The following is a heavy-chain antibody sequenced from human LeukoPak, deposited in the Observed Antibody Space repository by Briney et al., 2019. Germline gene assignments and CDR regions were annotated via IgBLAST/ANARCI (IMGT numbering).Heavy chain of an antibody. J-gene: IGHJ5*02. CDR2: IKQDGSEK. CDR1: GFTFSSYA. Sequence: GGSLRLSCAASGFTFSSYAMSWVRQAPGKGLEWVANIKQDGSEKYYVDSVKGRFTISRDNAKNSLYLQMNSLRAEDTAVYYCAREGDGSGFSGFDPWGQGTLVTVSS. CDR3: AREGDGSGFSGFDP. V-gene: IGHV3-7*01. D-gene: IGHD3-10*01.